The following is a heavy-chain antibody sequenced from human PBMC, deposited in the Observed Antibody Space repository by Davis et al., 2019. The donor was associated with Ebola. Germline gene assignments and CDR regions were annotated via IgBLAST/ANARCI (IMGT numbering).Heavy chain of an antibody. D-gene: IGHD3-3*01. CDR2: IDPSDSYT. CDR1: GYSFTSYW. Sequence: GESLKISCKGSGYSFTSYWISWVRQMPGKGLEWMGRIDPSDSYTNYSPSFQGHVTISADKSISTAYLQWSSLKASDTAMYYCVRGSSFGVVIIPSRNWFDPWGQGTLVTVSS. V-gene: IGHV5-10-1*01. J-gene: IGHJ5*02. CDR3: VRGSSFGVVIIPSRNWFDP.